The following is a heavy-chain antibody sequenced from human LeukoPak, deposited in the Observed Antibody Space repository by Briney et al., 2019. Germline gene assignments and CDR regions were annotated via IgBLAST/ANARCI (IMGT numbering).Heavy chain of an antibody. J-gene: IGHJ5*02. CDR1: GYTLTAYY. CDR2: INPNSGGT. Sequence: ASVKVPCKASGYTLTAYYIYWVRQAPGQGLEWMGRINPNSGGTDYAQNFQGRVTMTRDTSISTAYMELSRLRSDDTAVYYCARGYCSGGTCYLVENWLDPWGQGTLVTVSS. V-gene: IGHV1-2*06. D-gene: IGHD2-15*01. CDR3: ARGYCSGGTCYLVENWLDP.